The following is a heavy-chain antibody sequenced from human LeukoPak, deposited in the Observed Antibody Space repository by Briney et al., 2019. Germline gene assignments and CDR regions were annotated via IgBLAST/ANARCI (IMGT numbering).Heavy chain of an antibody. V-gene: IGHV3-21*01. CDR1: GFTFSDYS. Sequence: GGSLRLSCAASGFTFSDYSMKWIRQAPGKGLECVSSISSSITYIYYADSVKGRFTISRDNAKNSLYLQMNSLRAEDTAVYYCARGGITMMFLGDYWGQGTLVTVSS. CDR2: ISSSITYI. D-gene: IGHD3-22*01. J-gene: IGHJ4*02. CDR3: ARGGITMMFLGDY.